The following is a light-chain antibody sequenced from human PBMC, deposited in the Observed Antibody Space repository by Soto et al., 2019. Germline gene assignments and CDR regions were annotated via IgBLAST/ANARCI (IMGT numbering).Light chain of an antibody. Sequence: QSVLTQPPSVSGAPGQRVTISCTGSSSNIGAGYGVYWYQQLPGTAPKLLIYDNNNRPSGVPDRFSGSRSGTSASLAITGLQAEDEADYYCLSYDGSLGGSVVFGGGTKLTVL. CDR2: DNN. V-gene: IGLV1-40*01. CDR3: LSYDGSLGGSVV. CDR1: SSNIGAGYG. J-gene: IGLJ2*01.